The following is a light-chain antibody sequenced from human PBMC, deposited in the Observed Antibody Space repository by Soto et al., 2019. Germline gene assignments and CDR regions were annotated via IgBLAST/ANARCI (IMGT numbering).Light chain of an antibody. V-gene: IGLV2-14*01. CDR2: EVS. CDR3: TSYTSSSTYV. J-gene: IGLJ1*01. CDR1: SSDVGDYKY. Sequence: ALTQPASVSGSPGQSITISCTGTSSDVGDYKYVSWYQQHPGKAPKLMIYEVSYRPSGVSNRFSGSKSGNTASLTISGLQAEDEADYYRTSYTSSSTYVFGTGTKVTVL.